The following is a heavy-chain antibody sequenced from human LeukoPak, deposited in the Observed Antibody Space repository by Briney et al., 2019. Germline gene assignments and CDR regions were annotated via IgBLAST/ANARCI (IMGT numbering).Heavy chain of an antibody. J-gene: IGHJ6*03. D-gene: IGHD2-15*01. Sequence: PSETLSLTCTVSGGSISSYYWSWVRQPPGKGLEWIGYIYYSGSTNYNPSLKSRVTISVDTSKNQFSLKLSPVTAADTAVYYCATDEIGYCSGGSCYYYMDVWGKGTTVTVSS. CDR3: ATDEIGYCSGGSCYYYMDV. V-gene: IGHV4-59*01. CDR1: GGSISSYY. CDR2: IYYSGST.